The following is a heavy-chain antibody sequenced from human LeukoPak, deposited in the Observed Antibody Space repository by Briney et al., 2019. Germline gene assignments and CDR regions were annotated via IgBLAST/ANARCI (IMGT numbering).Heavy chain of an antibody. CDR3: ARARLAARRTNWFDP. V-gene: IGHV4-34*01. CDR1: GGSFSGYY. Sequence: SETLSLTCAVYGGSFSGYYWSWIRQPPGKGLEWIGEINHSGSTNYNPSLKSRVTISVDTSKNQFSLKLSSVTAADTAVYYCARARLAARRTNWFDPWGQGTLVTVSS. J-gene: IGHJ5*02. D-gene: IGHD6-6*01. CDR2: INHSGST.